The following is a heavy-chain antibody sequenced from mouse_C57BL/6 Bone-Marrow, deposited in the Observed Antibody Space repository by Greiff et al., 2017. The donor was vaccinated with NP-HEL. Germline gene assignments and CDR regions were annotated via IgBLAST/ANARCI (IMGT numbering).Heavy chain of an antibody. V-gene: IGHV1-64*01. Sequence: VQLQQSGAELVTPGASVKLSCKASGYTFTSYWMHWVKQRPGQGLEWIGMIHPNSGSTNYNEKFKSKATLTVDKSSSTAYMQLSSLTSEDSAVYYCARMDRYFDVWGTGTTVTVSS. CDR1: GYTFTSYW. J-gene: IGHJ1*03. CDR2: IHPNSGST. CDR3: ARMDRYFDV.